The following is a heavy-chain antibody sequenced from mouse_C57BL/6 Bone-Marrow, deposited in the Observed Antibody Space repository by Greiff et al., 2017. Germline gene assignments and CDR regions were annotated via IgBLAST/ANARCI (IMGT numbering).Heavy chain of an antibody. CDR3: TGPLTTVVAKGY. V-gene: IGHV6-3*01. Sequence: EVKVEESGGGLVQPGGSMKLSCVASGFTFSNYWMNWVRQSPEKGLEWVAQIRLKSDNYATHYAESVKGRFTISRDDSKSSVYLQMNNLRAEDTGIYYCTGPLTTVVAKGYWGQGTTLTVSS. D-gene: IGHD1-1*01. J-gene: IGHJ2*01. CDR1: GFTFSNYW. CDR2: IRLKSDNYAT.